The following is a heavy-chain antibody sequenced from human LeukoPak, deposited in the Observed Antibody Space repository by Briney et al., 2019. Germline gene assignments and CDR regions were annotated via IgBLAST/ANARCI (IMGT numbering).Heavy chain of an antibody. D-gene: IGHD3-22*01. V-gene: IGHV3-48*03. CDR3: ARDTRGYYRLGD. CDR2: ISSSGSTI. J-gene: IGHJ4*02. Sequence: GGSLRLSCAASGFTFSSYEMNWVRQAPGKGLEWVSHISSSGSTIYYADSVKGRFTISRDNAKNSLYLQMNSLRAEDTAAYYCARDTRGYYRLGDWGQGTLVTVSS. CDR1: GFTFSSYE.